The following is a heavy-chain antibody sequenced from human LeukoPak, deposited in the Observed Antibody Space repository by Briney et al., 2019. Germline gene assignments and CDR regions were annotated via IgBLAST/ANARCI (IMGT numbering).Heavy chain of an antibody. CDR1: GFTFSDYY. D-gene: IGHD1-20*01. CDR2: ISSSSSYT. V-gene: IGHV3-11*06. J-gene: IGHJ4*02. CDR3: ASWGSHYNWNDASHY. Sequence: GGSLRLSCAASGFTFSDYYMSWIRQAPGKGLEWVSYISSSSSYTNYADSVKGRFTISTDTAKNSLYLQMNSLRAEDTAVYYCASWGSHYNWNDASHYWGQGTLVTVSS.